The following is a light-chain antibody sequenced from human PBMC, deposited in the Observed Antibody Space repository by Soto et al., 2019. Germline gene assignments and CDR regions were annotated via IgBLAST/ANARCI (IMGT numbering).Light chain of an antibody. CDR3: QTWVSGIEV. V-gene: IGLV4-69*01. J-gene: IGLJ2*01. Sequence: QLVLTRSPSASASLGASVKLTCTLSSGHSSYAIAWHQQQPEKGPRYLMKINSGGSHSKGDGIPDRFSGSSSGAERYLTISSLQSEDEADYYCQTWVSGIEVFGGGTKLTVL. CDR2: INSGGSH. CDR1: SGHSSYA.